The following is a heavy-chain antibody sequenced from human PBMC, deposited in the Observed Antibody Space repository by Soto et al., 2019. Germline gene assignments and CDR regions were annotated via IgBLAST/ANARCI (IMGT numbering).Heavy chain of an antibody. V-gene: IGHV2-26*01. CDR3: ARMPRFLPFDH. Sequence: QVTLKESGPLLVTPTETLTLTCTVSGFSVSNAKLGVSWIRQPQGKALEWLAHIFSNDEKSYSTSLKSRLTISKDTSKNQVVLTMTNMDPVDTATYFCARMPRFLPFDHWGQGTLVTVSS. J-gene: IGHJ4*02. CDR2: IFSNDEK. CDR1: GFSVSNAKLG.